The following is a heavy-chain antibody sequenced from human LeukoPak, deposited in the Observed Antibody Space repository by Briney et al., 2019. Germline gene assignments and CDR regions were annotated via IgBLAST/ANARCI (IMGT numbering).Heavy chain of an antibody. CDR2: ISAYNGNT. CDR1: GYTFTSYG. D-gene: IGHD3-3*01. Sequence: VASVKVSCKASGYTFTSYGISWVRQAPGQGPEWMGWISAYNGNTNSAQKLQGRVTMTTDTSTSTAYMELRSLRSDDTAVYYCARGLREYYDFWSAQDYWGQGTLVTVSS. J-gene: IGHJ4*02. CDR3: ARGLREYYDFWSAQDY. V-gene: IGHV1-18*01.